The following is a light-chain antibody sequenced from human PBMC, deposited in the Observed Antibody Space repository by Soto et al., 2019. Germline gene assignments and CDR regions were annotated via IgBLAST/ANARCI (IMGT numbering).Light chain of an antibody. CDR1: QNISNY. V-gene: IGKV3-11*01. CDR2: DVS. J-gene: IGKJ1*01. CDR3: QQRSNWPRT. Sequence: IVLTQSPATLSFSPLKIATLSCRASQNISNYLISYQQKPGQAPRLLIYDVSNRATGIPARFSGSGSGTDFTLTISSLEPEDFAVYYCQQRSNWPRTFGQGTKVDIK.